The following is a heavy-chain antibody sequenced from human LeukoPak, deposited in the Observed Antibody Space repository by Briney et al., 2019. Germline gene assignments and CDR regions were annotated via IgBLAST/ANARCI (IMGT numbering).Heavy chain of an antibody. Sequence: GGSLRLSCAASGFTFSSYAMSWVRQAPGKGLEWVSAISGSGGSTYYADSVKGRFTISRDNSKNTLYLQMNSLRSEDTAVYYCAAHFWSGHYDYWGQGTLVTVSS. CDR2: ISGSGGST. J-gene: IGHJ4*02. CDR1: GFTFSSYA. V-gene: IGHV3-23*01. D-gene: IGHD3-3*02. CDR3: AAHFWSGHYDY.